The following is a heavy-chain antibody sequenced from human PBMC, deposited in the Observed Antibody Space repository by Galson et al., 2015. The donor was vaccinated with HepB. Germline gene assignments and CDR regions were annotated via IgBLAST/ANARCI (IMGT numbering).Heavy chain of an antibody. CDR3: AKDSLVVVPAAISWVEPGPPGNDAFDI. V-gene: IGHV3-23*01. CDR2: ISGSGGST. D-gene: IGHD2-2*01. J-gene: IGHJ3*02. Sequence: SLRLSCAASGFTFSSYAMSWVRQAPGKGLEWVSAISGSGGSTYYADSVKGRFTISRDNSKNTLYLQMNSLRAEDTAVYYCAKDSLVVVPAAISWVEPGPPGNDAFDIWGQGTMVTVSS. CDR1: GFTFSSYA.